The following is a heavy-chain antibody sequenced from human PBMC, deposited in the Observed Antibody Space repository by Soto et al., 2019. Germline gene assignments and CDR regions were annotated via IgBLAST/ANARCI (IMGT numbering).Heavy chain of an antibody. J-gene: IGHJ6*02. V-gene: IGHV3-11*06. CDR1: GFTVSDHY. CDR2: ISGSGSFT. Sequence: QEYLVESGGGLVKPGGSLRLSCALSGFTVSDHYLTWIRQAPGRGLEWIAYISGSGSFTNYADSVKGRFIISRDIAQNSMYLQINSLRAEDTAVYYCARSLGWRQVVGYKYGLDVWGQGTAVTVS. D-gene: IGHD5-18*01. CDR3: ARSLGWRQVVGYKYGLDV.